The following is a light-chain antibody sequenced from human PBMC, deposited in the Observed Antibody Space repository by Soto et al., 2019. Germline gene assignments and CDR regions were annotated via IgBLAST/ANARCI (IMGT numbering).Light chain of an antibody. CDR2: DAS. Sequence: EIVLTQSPATLSSFPGDRVTLSCRASQAVNTRLAWYQHKPGQAPRLLIYDASSRATGIPDRFSGSGSGTDFILTISRLEPEDFAVYYCQQYGSSPLTFGGGTKVEIK. CDR1: QAVNTR. CDR3: QQYGSSPLT. J-gene: IGKJ4*01. V-gene: IGKV3-20*01.